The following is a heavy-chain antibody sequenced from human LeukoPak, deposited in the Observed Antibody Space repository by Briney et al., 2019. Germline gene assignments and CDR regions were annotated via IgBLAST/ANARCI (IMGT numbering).Heavy chain of an antibody. D-gene: IGHD6-19*01. J-gene: IGHJ4*02. Sequence: GRSLRLSCAASGFTFSSYGMHWVRQAPGKGLEWVAVMWYDGSNKYYADSVKGRFTISRDNSKNTLYLQMNSLRAEDTAVYYCARAGIAVAAAFDYWGQGTLVTVSS. CDR2: MWYDGSNK. V-gene: IGHV3-33*01. CDR3: ARAGIAVAAAFDY. CDR1: GFTFSSYG.